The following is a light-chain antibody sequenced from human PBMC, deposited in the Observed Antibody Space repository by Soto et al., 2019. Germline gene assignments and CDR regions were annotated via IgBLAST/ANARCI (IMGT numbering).Light chain of an antibody. V-gene: IGLV2-11*01. CDR3: CSYAGSYTFYV. CDR2: DVS. J-gene: IGLJ1*01. CDR1: SSDVGAYDY. Sequence: QSVLTQPRSVSGSPGQSVTISCTVTSSDVGAYDYVSWYQQHPGKAPKLMIYDVSKRPSGVPDRFSGSKSGNTASLTISGLQAEDEADYYCCSYAGSYTFYVFGTGTKVTLL.